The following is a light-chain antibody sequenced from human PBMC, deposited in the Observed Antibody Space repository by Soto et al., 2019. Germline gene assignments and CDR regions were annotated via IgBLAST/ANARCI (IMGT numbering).Light chain of an antibody. J-gene: IGLJ2*01. CDR3: CSYAGLTTVVV. Sequence: QSALTQPASVSGSPGQSITISCTGTSSDVGTYNLVSWYQQYPGKAPQLIIFEGSQRPSGVSNRFSGSKSGNTASLTISGLQTDDEAEYYCCSYAGLTTVVVLGGGTKLTVL. CDR1: SSDVGTYNL. V-gene: IGLV2-23*03. CDR2: EGS.